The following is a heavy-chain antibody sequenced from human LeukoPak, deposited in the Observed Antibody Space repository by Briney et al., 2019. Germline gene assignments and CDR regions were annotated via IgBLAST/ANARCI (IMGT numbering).Heavy chain of an antibody. D-gene: IGHD6-19*01. CDR2: IHISGST. V-gene: IGHV4-4*07. J-gene: IGHJ5*01. Sequence: PSETLSLTCTVSGGSISSSYWSWIRQPAGKGLEWIGRIHISGSTNYDPSLKTRVTLSVDTSKNQFSLNLSSVTAADTAVYYCARDGLVSGWGGFNPWGQGTLVTVSS. CDR3: ARDGLVSGWGGFNP. CDR1: GGSISSSY.